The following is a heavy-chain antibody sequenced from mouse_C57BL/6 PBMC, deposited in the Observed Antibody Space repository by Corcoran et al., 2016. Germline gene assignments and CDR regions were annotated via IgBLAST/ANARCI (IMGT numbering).Heavy chain of an antibody. CDR1: GYTFTDYY. Sequence: QVQLKQSGAELVRPGASVKLSCKASGYTFTDYYINWVKQRPGQGLEWIARIYPGSGNTYYNEKFKGKATLTAEKSSSTAYMQLSSLTSEDSAVYFCARGYGSSYRYFDVWGTGTTVTVSS. D-gene: IGHD1-1*01. CDR3: ARGYGSSYRYFDV. V-gene: IGHV1-76*01. CDR2: IYPGSGNT. J-gene: IGHJ1*03.